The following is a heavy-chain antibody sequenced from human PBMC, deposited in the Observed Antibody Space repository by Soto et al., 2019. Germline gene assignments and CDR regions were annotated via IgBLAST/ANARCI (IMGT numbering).Heavy chain of an antibody. Sequence: VQLVESGGGLVQPGGSLRVSCTASGFTLRTYSLNWVRQAPGKGLEWISYISSSSNTIYYADSVKGRFTISRDNAKNSLSLQMNSLRDEDTAVYYCARVPSSGSYRSYYYYGMDVWGQGTTVTVSS. J-gene: IGHJ6*02. CDR3: ARVPSSGSYRSYYYYGMDV. CDR2: ISSSSNTI. V-gene: IGHV3-48*02. CDR1: GFTLRTYS. D-gene: IGHD1-26*01.